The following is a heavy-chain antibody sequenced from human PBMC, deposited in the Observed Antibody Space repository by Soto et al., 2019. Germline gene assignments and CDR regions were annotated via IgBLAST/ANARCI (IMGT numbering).Heavy chain of an antibody. CDR3: ARAAAWQGGSSSYYYYYMDV. V-gene: IGHV4-59*01. D-gene: IGHD6-13*01. CDR2: IYYSGST. Sequence: PSETLSLTCTVSSGSISSYYWSWIRQPPGKGLEWIGYIYYSGSTNYNPSLKSRVTISVDTSKNQFSLKLSSVTAADTAVYYCARAAAWQGGSSSYYYYYMDVWGKGTTVTVSS. CDR1: SGSISSYY. J-gene: IGHJ6*03.